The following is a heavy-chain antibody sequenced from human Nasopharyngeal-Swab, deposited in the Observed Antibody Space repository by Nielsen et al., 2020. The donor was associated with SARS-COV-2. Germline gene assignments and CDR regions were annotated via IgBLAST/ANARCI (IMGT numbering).Heavy chain of an antibody. D-gene: IGHD1-26*01. CDR2: LSISSSHR. CDR3: ARDRRGSYITGSDSFDM. V-gene: IGHV3-21*01. CDR1: GFSFSFYS. Sequence: GGSLRLSCAASGFSFSFYSMNWVRQAPGKGLEWVSSLSISSSHRYYADSVKGRFTISRDNAKNSLYLQIDSLRAEDTGVYYCARDRRGSYITGSDSFDMWGQGTMVIVSS. J-gene: IGHJ3*02.